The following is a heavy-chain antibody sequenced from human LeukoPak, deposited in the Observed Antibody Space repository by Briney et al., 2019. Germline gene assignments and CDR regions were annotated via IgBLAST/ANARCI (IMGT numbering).Heavy chain of an antibody. D-gene: IGHD3-10*01. CDR3: AKVPRGRVLWFFGT. CDR2: ISGSDDGT. Sequence: PGGSLRLSRAASGFTFSSYAMSWVRQAPGKGLEWVSAISGSDDGTFYSDSVKGRFTISRDNSKNTLYLQMNSLRAEDTAVYYCAKVPRGRVLWFFGTWGQGTLVTVSS. V-gene: IGHV3-23*01. J-gene: IGHJ4*02. CDR1: GFTFSSYA.